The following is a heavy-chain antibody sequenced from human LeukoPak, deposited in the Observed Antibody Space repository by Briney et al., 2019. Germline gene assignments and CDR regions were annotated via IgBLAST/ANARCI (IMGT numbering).Heavy chain of an antibody. J-gene: IGHJ6*03. CDR1: GGSFSGYY. V-gene: IGHV4-34*01. D-gene: IGHD6-19*01. Sequence: SETLSLTCAVYGGSFSGYYWSWIRQPPGKGLEWIGQINHSRNTNYNPSLKSRVTISVDTSKNQFSLKLSSVTAADTAVYYCARGLSAGYYWYYMDVWGKGTTVTVSS. CDR2: INHSRNT. CDR3: ARGLSAGYYWYYMDV.